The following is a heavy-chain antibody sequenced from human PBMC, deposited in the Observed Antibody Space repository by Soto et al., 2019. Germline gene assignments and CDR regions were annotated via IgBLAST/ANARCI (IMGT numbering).Heavy chain of an antibody. CDR1: GGSISSYY. V-gene: IGHV4-59*08. CDR3: ARHGYYVPYWYFDL. Sequence: QVQLQESGPGLVKPSETLSLTCTVSGGSISSYYWSWIRQPPGKGLEWIGYIYYSGSTNYNPSLTSRVTISVDTSKNPSALKLSSVTAADTAVYYCARHGYYVPYWYFDLWGRGTLVTVSS. CDR2: IYYSGST. D-gene: IGHD3-10*02. J-gene: IGHJ2*01.